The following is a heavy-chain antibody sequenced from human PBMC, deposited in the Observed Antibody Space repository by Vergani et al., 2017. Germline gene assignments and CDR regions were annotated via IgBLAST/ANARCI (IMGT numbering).Heavy chain of an antibody. CDR1: GFPFDDYA. V-gene: IGHV3-9*01. Sequence: EVQLVESGGGLVQPGRSLRLSCAASGFPFDDYAMHWVRQAPGKGLEWVSGISWNSGSIGYADSVKGRFTISRDNAKNSLYLQMNSLRAEDTALYYCAKGYGSSNSCYGGYSDYWGQGTLVTVSS. CDR2: ISWNSGSI. J-gene: IGHJ4*02. D-gene: IGHD2-2*01. CDR3: AKGYGSSNSCYGGYSDY.